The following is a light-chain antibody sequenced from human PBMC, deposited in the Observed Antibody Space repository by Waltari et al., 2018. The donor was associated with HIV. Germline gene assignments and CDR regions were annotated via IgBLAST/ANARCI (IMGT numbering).Light chain of an antibody. CDR3: YATDSSGNHGGV. J-gene: IGLJ3*02. Sequence: SYALTQPPSVSVSPGQTARITCSGAALPKKYAYWYQQKSGQAPVLVIYEDTNRPSGIPERFSGSSSGTMATLTISGAQVEDEADYYCYATDSSGNHGGVFGGGTKLTVL. V-gene: IGLV3-10*01. CDR2: EDT. CDR1: ALPKKY.